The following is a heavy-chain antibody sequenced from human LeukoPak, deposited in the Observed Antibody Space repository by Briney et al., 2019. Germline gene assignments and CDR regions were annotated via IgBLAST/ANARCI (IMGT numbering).Heavy chain of an antibody. J-gene: IGHJ6*02. CDR2: IIPIFGTA. V-gene: IGHV1-69*13. Sequence: SVKVSCKASGGTFSSYAISWVRQAPGQGLEWMGGIIPIFGTANFAQKFQGRVTITAGESTSTAYMELSSLRSEDTAVYYCARGESSRWSSPVSTTHFYSTMDVWGQGTTVTVSS. CDR3: ARGESSRWSSPVSTTHFYSTMDV. CDR1: GGTFSSYA. D-gene: IGHD6-13*01.